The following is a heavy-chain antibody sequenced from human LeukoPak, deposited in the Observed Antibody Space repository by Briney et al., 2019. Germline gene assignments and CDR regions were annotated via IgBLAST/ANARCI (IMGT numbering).Heavy chain of an antibody. CDR3: ARGRGDQYYYDSSGYYGICYYYYMDV. Sequence: GGSLRLSCAASGFTFSGHYMDWVRQAPGKGLEWVGRTRNKANSYTTEYAASVKGRFTISRDDSKNSLYLQMNSLKTEDTAVYYCARGRGDQYYYDSSGYYGICYYYYMDVWGKGTTVTVSS. V-gene: IGHV3-72*01. CDR2: TRNKANSYTT. D-gene: IGHD3-22*01. J-gene: IGHJ6*03. CDR1: GFTFSGHY.